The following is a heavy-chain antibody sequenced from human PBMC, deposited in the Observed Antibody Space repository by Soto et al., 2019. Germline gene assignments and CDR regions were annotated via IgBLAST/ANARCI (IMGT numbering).Heavy chain of an antibody. CDR1: GFTFSSYS. Sequence: GGSLRLSCAASGFTFSSYSMSWVRQAPGKGLEWVSSISGSGGSAYYGDSVKGRFTISRDNSKNTLYLQMNSLRAEDTAVYYCAKDTRGDYWGQGTPVTVSS. J-gene: IGHJ4*02. D-gene: IGHD1-1*01. CDR3: AKDTRGDY. CDR2: ISGSGGSA. V-gene: IGHV3-23*01.